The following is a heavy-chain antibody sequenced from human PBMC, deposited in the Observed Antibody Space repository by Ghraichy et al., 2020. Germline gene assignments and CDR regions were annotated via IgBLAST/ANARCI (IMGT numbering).Heavy chain of an antibody. CDR1: AYSISSGYY. D-gene: IGHD6-6*01. CDR2: IYHSGST. J-gene: IGHJ6*02. CDR3: ARSLYEQLVFYYGMDV. Sequence: SETLSLTCAVSAYSISSGYYWGWIRQPPGKGLEWIGSIYHSGSTYYNPSLKSRVTISVDSSKNQFSLKLSSVTAADTAVYYCARSLYEQLVFYYGMDVWGQGTTVTVSS. V-gene: IGHV4-38-2*01.